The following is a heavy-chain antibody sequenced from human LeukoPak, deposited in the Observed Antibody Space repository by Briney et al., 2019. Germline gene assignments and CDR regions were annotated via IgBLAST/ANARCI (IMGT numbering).Heavy chain of an antibody. J-gene: IGHJ5*02. Sequence: GGSLRLSCAASGFTFSSYEMNWVRQAPGKGLEWLSYISSSGSMIYYADSVKGRFTISRDNAKNSLYLQMNSLRVEDSAVYYCARDFGANGDYVWFDPWGQRTLVTVSS. D-gene: IGHD4-17*01. CDR2: ISSSGSMI. V-gene: IGHV3-48*03. CDR3: ARDFGANGDYVWFDP. CDR1: GFTFSSYE.